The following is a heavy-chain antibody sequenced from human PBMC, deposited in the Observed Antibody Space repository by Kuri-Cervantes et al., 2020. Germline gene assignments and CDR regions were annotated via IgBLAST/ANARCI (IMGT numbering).Heavy chain of an antibody. J-gene: IGHJ6*02. D-gene: IGHD2-2*01. CDR3: ARDRGVVVPAARYYYYYGMDV. V-gene: IGHV4-30-2*01. CDR2: IYHSGST. CDR1: GGSISSGGYS. Sequence: SETLSLTCTVSGGSISSGGYSWSWIRQPPGKGLEWIGYIYHSGSTYYNPSLKSRVTISVDRSKNQFSLKLSSVAAADTAVYYCARDRGVVVPAARYYYYYGMDVWGQGTTVTVSS.